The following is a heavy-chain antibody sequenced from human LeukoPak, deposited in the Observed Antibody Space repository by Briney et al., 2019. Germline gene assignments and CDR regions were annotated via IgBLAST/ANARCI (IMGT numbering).Heavy chain of an antibody. V-gene: IGHV3-7*01. CDR3: ARHLSGVTGYTYGRGIDY. CDR2: TKKDGSEK. Sequence: GGSLRLSCAASGFTFSSYWMSWVRQAPGKGLEWVANTKKDGSEKYSVDSVKGRFTISRDNAKTSLYLQMNTLRAEDTAVYYCARHLSGVTGYTYGRGIDYWGQGTLVTVSS. CDR1: GFTFSSYW. D-gene: IGHD5-18*01. J-gene: IGHJ4*02.